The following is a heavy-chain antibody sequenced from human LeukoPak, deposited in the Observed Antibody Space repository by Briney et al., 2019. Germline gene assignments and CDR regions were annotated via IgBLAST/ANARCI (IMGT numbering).Heavy chain of an antibody. CDR2: ISSSSRTI. D-gene: IGHD4/OR15-4a*01. V-gene: IGHV3-48*01. CDR1: GFIFSSYS. J-gene: IGHJ4*02. CDR3: ARRAGAYSHPYDY. Sequence: GGSLRLSCATSGFIFSSYSMNWVRQAPGKGLEWVSYISSSSRTIYYADPAKGRFTISRDNAKNSLYLQMNSLRAEDTAVYYCARRAGAYSHPYDYWGQGTLVTVSS.